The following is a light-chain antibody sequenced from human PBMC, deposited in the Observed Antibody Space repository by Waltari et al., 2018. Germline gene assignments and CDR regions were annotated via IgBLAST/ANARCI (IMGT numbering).Light chain of an antibody. CDR1: SGINVGTYR. CDR3: MIWHNSAVV. Sequence: QAVLTQPSSLSASPGASASLTCTLRSGINVGTYRIYWYQQKPGSPPQYLLKYKSDSDKQQGSGGPSRFAGSKDASANAGILLISGLQSEDEADYYCMIWHNSAVVFGGGTKLTVL. V-gene: IGLV5-45*03. J-gene: IGLJ2*01. CDR2: YKSDSDK.